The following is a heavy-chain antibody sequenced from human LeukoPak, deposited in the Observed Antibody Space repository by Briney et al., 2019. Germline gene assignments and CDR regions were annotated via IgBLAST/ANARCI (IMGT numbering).Heavy chain of an antibody. CDR1: GFSFSDYW. V-gene: IGHV3-7*03. D-gene: IGHD3-22*01. CDR2: VKPDGSEK. CDR3: AKRGVVIRVILVGFHKEAYYFDS. J-gene: IGHJ4*02. Sequence: GGSLRLSCAASGFSFSDYWMSWVRQAPGKGLEWVANVKPDGSEKYYVDSVKGRFTISRDNAKNTLYLQMNSLRAEDTAVYFCAKRGVVIRVILVGFHKEAYYFDSWGQGALVTVSS.